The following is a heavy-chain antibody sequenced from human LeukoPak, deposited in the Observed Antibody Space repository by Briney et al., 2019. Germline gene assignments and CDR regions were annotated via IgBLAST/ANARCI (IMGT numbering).Heavy chain of an antibody. V-gene: IGHV4-59*01. CDR3: ARGDTASPNWFDP. CDR1: GGSISSYY. CDR2: IYYSGST. D-gene: IGHD5-18*01. Sequence: SETLPLTCTVSGGSISSYYWSWIRQPPGKGLEWIGYIYYSGSTNYNPSLKSRVTISVDTSKNQFSLKLSSVTAADTAVYYCARGDTASPNWFDPWGQGTLVTVSS. J-gene: IGHJ5*02.